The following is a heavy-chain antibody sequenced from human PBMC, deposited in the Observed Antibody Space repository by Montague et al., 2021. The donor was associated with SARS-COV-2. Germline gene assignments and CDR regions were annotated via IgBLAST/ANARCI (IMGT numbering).Heavy chain of an antibody. V-gene: IGHV3-66*02. CDR3: ARDSYGMDV. J-gene: IGHJ6*02. CDR2: IYSGGST. CDR1: GLTVSSNY. Sequence: SLRLSCAASGLTVSSNYMSWVRHAPGKGLEWVSVIYSGGSTYYADSVKGRFTISRDNSKNTLYLQMNSLRDEDTAVYYCARDSYGMDVWGQGTTVTVSS.